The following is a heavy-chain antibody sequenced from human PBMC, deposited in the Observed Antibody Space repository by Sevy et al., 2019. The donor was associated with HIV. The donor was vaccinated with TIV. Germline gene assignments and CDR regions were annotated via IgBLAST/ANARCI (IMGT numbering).Heavy chain of an antibody. J-gene: IGHJ3*02. V-gene: IGHV4-39*01. Sequence: SETLSLTCTVSGGSISSSSYYWGWIRQPPGKGLEWIGSIYYSGSTYYNPSLKSRVTISVDTSKNQFSLKLSSVTAAETAVYYCARRPLRGLQFLEWQPLGAFDIWGQGTMVTVSS. CDR3: ARRPLRGLQFLEWQPLGAFDI. D-gene: IGHD3-3*01. CDR2: IYYSGST. CDR1: GGSISSSSYY.